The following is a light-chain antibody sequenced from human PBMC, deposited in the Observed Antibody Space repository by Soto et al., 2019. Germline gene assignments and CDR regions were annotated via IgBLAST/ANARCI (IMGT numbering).Light chain of an antibody. CDR2: GIS. J-gene: IGKJ5*01. Sequence: EIVMTQSPATLSVSPGERATLSCRASQSVNSNYLAWYQQKPGQAPRLLIYGISKRATDIPDRFSGSGSGTEFTLTISRLQSEDFAVYYCQKYNNWPPITFGQGTRLEIK. V-gene: IGKV3D-15*01. CDR3: QKYNNWPPIT. CDR1: QSVNSN.